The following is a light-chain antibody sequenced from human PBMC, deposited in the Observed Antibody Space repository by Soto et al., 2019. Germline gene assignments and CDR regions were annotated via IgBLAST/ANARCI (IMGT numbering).Light chain of an antibody. J-gene: IGKJ1*01. V-gene: IGKV3-15*01. CDR1: QSVSSN. CDR3: QHYNSWQT. Sequence: EIVMTQSPATLSVSPGERATLSCRASQSVSSNLAWYQQKPGQAPRLLIYDASTRATGIPTRFSGSGSGTEFSLTISSLQAEDFAVYYCQHYNSWQTLGQGTKVDIK. CDR2: DAS.